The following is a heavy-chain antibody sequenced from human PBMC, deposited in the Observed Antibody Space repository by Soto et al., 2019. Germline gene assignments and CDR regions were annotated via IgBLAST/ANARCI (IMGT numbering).Heavy chain of an antibody. CDR3: AHRRIGVSQWNYGDFDY. Sequence: QITLKESGPTLVNPTQTLTLTCTFSGFSLSTSGVGVGWIRQPPGKALEWLVIIYWDDDKRYSPSLRSRVTITKDTSKNQVVLTMTNVGPVDTATYFCAHRRIGVSQWNYGDFDYWGQGTLVTVSS. D-gene: IGHD1-7*01. CDR2: IYWDDDK. V-gene: IGHV2-5*02. CDR1: GFSLSTSGVG. J-gene: IGHJ4*02.